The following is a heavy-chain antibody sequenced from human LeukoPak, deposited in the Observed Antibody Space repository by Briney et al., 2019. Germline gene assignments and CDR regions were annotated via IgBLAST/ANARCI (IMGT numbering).Heavy chain of an antibody. J-gene: IGHJ6*02. CDR1: GYSSTSYW. Sequence: GESLKISCKGSGYSSTSYWIGWVHQMPGKGLEWMGIIYPGDSDTRYSPSFQGQVTISADKSISTAYLQWSSLKASDTAMYYCARHEGYCSSTSCYYYYYGMDVWGQGTTVTVSS. V-gene: IGHV5-51*07. CDR3: ARHEGYCSSTSCYYYYYGMDV. D-gene: IGHD2-2*01. CDR2: IYPGDSDT.